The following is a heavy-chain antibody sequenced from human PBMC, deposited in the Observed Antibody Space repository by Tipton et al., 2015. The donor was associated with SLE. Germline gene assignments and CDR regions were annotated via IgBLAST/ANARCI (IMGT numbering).Heavy chain of an antibody. V-gene: IGHV4-34*01. CDR3: AKRNDFWSGYYEYYYGMDV. J-gene: IGHJ6*02. CDR1: GGSFSGYY. D-gene: IGHD3-3*01. CDR2: INHSGST. Sequence: TLSLTCAVYGGSFSGYYWSWIRQPPGKGLEWIGEINHSGSTNYNPSLKGRVTISVDTSKNQFSLKLSSVTAADTAVYYCAKRNDFWSGYYEYYYGMDVWGQGTTVTVSS.